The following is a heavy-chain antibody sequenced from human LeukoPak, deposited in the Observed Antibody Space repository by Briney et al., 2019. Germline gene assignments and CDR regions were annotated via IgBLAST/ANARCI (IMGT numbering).Heavy chain of an antibody. D-gene: IGHD3-3*01. V-gene: IGHV3-23*01. CDR1: GFTFRNYA. CDR2: ISPGGGTT. J-gene: IGHJ4*02. Sequence: GGSPRLSCAASGFTFRNYAMSWVRQAPGKGLEWVSGISPGGGTTYYPDSVKGRFTISRDNSKNTLYLQMNSLRAEDAAIYYCARGPSYYDFWSGYSLDYWGQGTLVTVSS. CDR3: ARGPSYYDFWSGYSLDY.